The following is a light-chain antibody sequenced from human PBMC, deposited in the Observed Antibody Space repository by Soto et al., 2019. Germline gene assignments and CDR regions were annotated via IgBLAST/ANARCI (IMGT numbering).Light chain of an antibody. V-gene: IGLV2-8*01. CDR2: DVS. Sequence: QSALTQPPSASGSPGHSVAISCTGTSSDVGGYDYVSWYQQHPGKAPKLMIYDVSKRPSGVPDRFSGSKSGNTASLTVSGLQAEDEADYYCSSYAGTYIVFGTGTKLTVL. J-gene: IGLJ1*01. CDR3: SSYAGTYIV. CDR1: SSDVGGYDY.